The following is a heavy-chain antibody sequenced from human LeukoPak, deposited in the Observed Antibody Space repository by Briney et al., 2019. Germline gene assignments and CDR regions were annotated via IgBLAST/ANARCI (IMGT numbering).Heavy chain of an antibody. CDR3: ARGGGGSYSPSGY. V-gene: IGHV4-59*01. CDR1: GGSISSYY. Sequence: PSETLSLTCTVSGGSISSYYWNWIRQPPGKGLEWIGYVSNSGTTNYNPSLKSRVTISVDTSKNQFSLELSSVTSADTAVYYCARGGGGSYSPSGYWGSGTLVTVSS. D-gene: IGHD1-26*01. J-gene: IGHJ4*02. CDR2: VSNSGTT.